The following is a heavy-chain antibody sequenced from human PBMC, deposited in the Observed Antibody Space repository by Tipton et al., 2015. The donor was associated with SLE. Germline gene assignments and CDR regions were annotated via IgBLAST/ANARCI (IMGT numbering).Heavy chain of an antibody. CDR2: IHYSGTT. CDR1: GGSMSSSGYY. D-gene: IGHD1-26*01. V-gene: IGHV4-61*05. CDR3: ARTLGAIAHTVYDAFDI. J-gene: IGHJ3*02. Sequence: TLSLTCTVSGGSMSSSGYYWGWIRQPPRKGLEWIGYIHYSGTTHDNPSLKSRVTMSVDMSKNQFSLRLTSVTAADTAVYYCARTLGAIAHTVYDAFDIWGQGKMVTVSS.